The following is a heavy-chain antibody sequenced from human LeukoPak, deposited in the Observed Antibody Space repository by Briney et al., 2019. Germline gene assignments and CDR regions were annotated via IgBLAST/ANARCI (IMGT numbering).Heavy chain of an antibody. CDR1: GVSISSGGYY. Sequence: SETLSLTCTVSGVSISSGGYYWSWIRQHPGKGLEWIGYIYYSGSTYYNPSLKSRVTISVDTSKNQFSLKLSSVTAADTAVYYCARDVGVRLRLATKSLGAGDAFDIWGQGTMVTVSS. CDR3: ARDVGVRLRLATKSLGAGDAFDI. V-gene: IGHV4-31*03. D-gene: IGHD5-12*01. CDR2: IYYSGST. J-gene: IGHJ3*02.